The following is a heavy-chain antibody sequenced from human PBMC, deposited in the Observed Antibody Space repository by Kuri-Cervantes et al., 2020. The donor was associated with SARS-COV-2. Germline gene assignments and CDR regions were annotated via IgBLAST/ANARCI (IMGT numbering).Heavy chain of an antibody. CDR2: ISGSGGST. J-gene: IGHJ2*01. Sequence: GGSLRLSCAASGFTFSSYAMSWVRQAPGKGLEWVSAISGSGGSTYYADSVKGRFTISRDNSKNTLYLQMNSLRAEDTAVDYCAKDLTIAVAGFNWYFDLWGRGTLVTVSS. CDR3: AKDLTIAVAGFNWYFDL. V-gene: IGHV3-23*01. CDR1: GFTFSSYA. D-gene: IGHD6-19*01.